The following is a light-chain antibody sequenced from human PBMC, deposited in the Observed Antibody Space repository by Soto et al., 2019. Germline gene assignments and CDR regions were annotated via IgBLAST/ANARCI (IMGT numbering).Light chain of an antibody. J-gene: IGKJ4*01. Sequence: DIVMTQSPDSLAVSLGERATINCKSSQSVLYSSNNKNYLAWYQQKPGQPPKLLINGASTRQSGVPDRFSGSWSGTDFTLTISSLQAEDVAVYYCQQYYSTPLTFGGGTKVEIK. CDR1: QSVLYSSNNKNY. CDR3: QQYYSTPLT. CDR2: GAS. V-gene: IGKV4-1*01.